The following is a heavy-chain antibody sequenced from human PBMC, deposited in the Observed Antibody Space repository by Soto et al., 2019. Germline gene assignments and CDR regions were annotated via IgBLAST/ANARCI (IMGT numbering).Heavy chain of an antibody. V-gene: IGHV3-23*01. CDR1: GFTFSSYA. CDR2: ISGSGGST. D-gene: IGHD2-15*01. Sequence: GGSLRLSCAASGFTFSSYAMSWVRQAPGKGLEWVSAISGSGGSTYYADSVKGRFTISRDNSKNTLYLQMNSLRAEDTAVYYCAKRPGYCSGGSCSSGAFDIWGQGTMVTVSS. J-gene: IGHJ3*02. CDR3: AKRPGYCSGGSCSSGAFDI.